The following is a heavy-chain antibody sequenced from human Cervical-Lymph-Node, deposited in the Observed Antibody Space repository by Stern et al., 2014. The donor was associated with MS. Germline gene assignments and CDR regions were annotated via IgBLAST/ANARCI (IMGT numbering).Heavy chain of an antibody. V-gene: IGHV3-30*04. CDR2: ISYDGRDK. J-gene: IGHJ4*02. D-gene: IGHD1-26*01. Sequence: VQLVESGGGVVQPGRSLRLSCADSGFVFRRYALHWVRQAPGKGLGWVALISYDGRDKYYTDSVKGRFTVSRDNSNNTVDLEMNSLRLEDTAVYYCAKGGSGSYLDWGQGSLVTVSS. CDR1: GFVFRRYA. CDR3: AKGGSGSYLD.